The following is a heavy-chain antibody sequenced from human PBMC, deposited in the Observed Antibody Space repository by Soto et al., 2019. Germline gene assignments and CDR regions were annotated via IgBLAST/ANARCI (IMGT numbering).Heavy chain of an antibody. Sequence: ETLSLTCAVSGYSISSGYYWGWIRQPPGKGLEWIGSIYHSGSTYYNPSLKSRVTISVDTSKNQFSLKLSSVTAADTAVYYCASFDYGDYFDYWGQGTLVTVSS. J-gene: IGHJ4*02. D-gene: IGHD4-17*01. CDR2: IYHSGST. CDR3: ASFDYGDYFDY. CDR1: GYSISSGYY. V-gene: IGHV4-38-2*01.